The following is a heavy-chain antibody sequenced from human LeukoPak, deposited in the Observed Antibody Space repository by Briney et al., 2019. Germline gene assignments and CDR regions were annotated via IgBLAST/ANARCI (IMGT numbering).Heavy chain of an antibody. CDR2: INHSGST. CDR3: ARGLKYSSGHEGLDY. Sequence: SETLSLTCAVYGGSFSGYYWSWIRQPPGKGLEWTGEINHSGSTNYNPSLKSRVTISVDTSKNQFSLKLSSVTAADTAVYYCARGLKYSSGHEGLDYWGQGTLVTVSS. V-gene: IGHV4-34*01. J-gene: IGHJ4*02. CDR1: GGSFSGYY. D-gene: IGHD6-19*01.